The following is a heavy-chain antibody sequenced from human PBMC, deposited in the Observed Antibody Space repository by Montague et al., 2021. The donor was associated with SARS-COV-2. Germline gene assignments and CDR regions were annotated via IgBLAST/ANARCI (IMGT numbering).Heavy chain of an antibody. CDR3: AGLQGDGSLYGMDV. CDR1: GGSISSYN. D-gene: IGHD5-24*01. V-gene: IGHV4-59*01. CDR2: IYYSGNT. J-gene: IGHJ6*02. Sequence: SETLSLTCTVSGGSISSYNWSWIRQPPGKGLECIGYIYYSGNTNYNPSLKSRVTISVDASKSQFSLKLSSVIAADTAVYYCAGLQGDGSLYGMDVWGQGTTVTASS.